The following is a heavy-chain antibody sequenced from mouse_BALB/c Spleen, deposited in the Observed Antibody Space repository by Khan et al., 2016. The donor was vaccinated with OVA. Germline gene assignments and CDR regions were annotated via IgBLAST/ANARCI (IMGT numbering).Heavy chain of an antibody. CDR3: ARTPVYYGSNYFDY. V-gene: IGHV5-9-3*01. CDR2: ISSGGTYI. D-gene: IGHD1-1*01. CDR1: GFTFCNYA. J-gene: IGHJ2*01. Sequence: LVATGGGLVKPGGSLILSCIVSGFTFCNYAMSWVREPLEKRPEWVATISSGGTYISYPDSVRSGFTLSRDNANQTMYMQMSSLRSGDTAMFYCARTPVYYGSNYFDYWGQGTTLTVSA.